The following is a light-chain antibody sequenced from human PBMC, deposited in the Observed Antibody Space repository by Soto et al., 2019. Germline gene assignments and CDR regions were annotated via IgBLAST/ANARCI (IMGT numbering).Light chain of an antibody. V-gene: IGKV3-11*01. J-gene: IGKJ5*01. Sequence: EIVLTQSPATLSLSPGERATLSCRASQSVSSYLAWYQQKPGQAPRLLIYDASNRATGIPARFSGSGSGTDFTLTIRSLEPEDSAVYYCQQRHMWPITFGQGTRLDI. CDR3: QQRHMWPIT. CDR2: DAS. CDR1: QSVSSY.